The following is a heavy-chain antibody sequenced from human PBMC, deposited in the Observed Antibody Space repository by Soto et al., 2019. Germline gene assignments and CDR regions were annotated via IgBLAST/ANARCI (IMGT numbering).Heavy chain of an antibody. V-gene: IGHV4-59*01. CDR1: GGSISSYY. CDR2: IYYSGST. D-gene: IGHD6-13*01. J-gene: IGHJ5*02. Sequence: SETLSLTCTVSGGSISSYYWSWIRQPPGKGLEWIGYIYYSGSTNYNPSLKSRVTISVDTSKNQFSLKLSSVTAADTAVYYCARDMEQQHAGWLDPWGQGTLVPVYS. CDR3: ARDMEQQHAGWLDP.